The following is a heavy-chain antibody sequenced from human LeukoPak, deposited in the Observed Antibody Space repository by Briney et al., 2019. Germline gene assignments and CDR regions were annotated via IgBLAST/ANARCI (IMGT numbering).Heavy chain of an antibody. V-gene: IGHV3-48*04. Sequence: GGSLRLSCAASGFTFSSYSMNWVRQAPGKGLEWVSYISSSSSTIYYADSVKGRFTISRDNAKNSLYLQMNSLRAEDTAVYYCAREGGLGGNSGPPDYWGQGTLVTVSS. J-gene: IGHJ4*02. CDR1: GFTFSSYS. CDR2: ISSSSSTI. D-gene: IGHD4-23*01. CDR3: AREGGLGGNSGPPDY.